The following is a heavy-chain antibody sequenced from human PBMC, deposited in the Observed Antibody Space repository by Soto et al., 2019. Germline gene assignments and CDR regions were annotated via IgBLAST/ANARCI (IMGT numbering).Heavy chain of an antibody. J-gene: IGHJ6*02. CDR2: IWYDGSNK. Sequence: QVQLVESGGGVVQPGRSLRLSCAASGFTFSSYGMHCVRQAPGKGLEWVAVIWYDGSNKYYADSVKGRFTISRDNSKNTLYLQMNSLRAEDTAVYYCARGHYGDKSYYYYGMDVWGQGTTVTVSS. CDR1: GFTFSSYG. D-gene: IGHD4-17*01. V-gene: IGHV3-33*01. CDR3: ARGHYGDKSYYYYGMDV.